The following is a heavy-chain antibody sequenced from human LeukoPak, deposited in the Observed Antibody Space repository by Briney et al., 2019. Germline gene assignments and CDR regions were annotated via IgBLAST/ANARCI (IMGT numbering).Heavy chain of an antibody. J-gene: IGHJ6*02. V-gene: IGHV3-66*02. CDR1: GFTVSSNY. Sequence: GGSLRLSCAASGFTVSSNYMSWVRQAPGKGLEWVSVIYSGGSTYYADSVKGRFTISRDNSKNTLYLQMNSLRAEDTAAYYCARETTGYYYGMDVWGQGTTVTVSS. D-gene: IGHD1-14*01. CDR3: ARETTGYYYGMDV. CDR2: IYSGGST.